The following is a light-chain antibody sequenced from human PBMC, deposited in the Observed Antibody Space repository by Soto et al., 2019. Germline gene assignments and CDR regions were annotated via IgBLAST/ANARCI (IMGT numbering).Light chain of an antibody. Sequence: AIQLTQYPSSLSASVGDRVTITCRASQGISSALAWYQQKPGIAPNLLIYGASSLGSGVPSRFSGSGSGTDFTLTISSLQPEDFATYYCQQFSSYPLTFGGGTKVDIK. CDR2: GAS. CDR3: QQFSSYPLT. CDR1: QGISSA. J-gene: IGKJ4*01. V-gene: IGKV1-13*02.